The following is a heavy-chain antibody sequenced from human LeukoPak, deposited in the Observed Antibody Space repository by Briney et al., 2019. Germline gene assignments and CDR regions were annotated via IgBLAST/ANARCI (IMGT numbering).Heavy chain of an antibody. J-gene: IGHJ3*02. Sequence: PGGSLRLSCAASGFTFSTYAMNWVRQAPGKGLNWVSGISGSGDSTFYADSVKGRFTISRDNSKKTLYLQMNSLRADDTAVYYCAKDGRWPAPGTFDIWGQRTMVTVS. CDR1: GFTFSTYA. CDR2: ISGSGDST. D-gene: IGHD1-26*01. CDR3: AKDGRWPAPGTFDI. V-gene: IGHV3-23*01.